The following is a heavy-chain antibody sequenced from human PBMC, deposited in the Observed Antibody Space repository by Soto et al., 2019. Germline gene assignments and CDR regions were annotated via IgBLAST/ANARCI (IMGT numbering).Heavy chain of an antibody. CDR1: GGSISSGGYY. CDR3: AREVGIGYCSGGSCGRRRAFDI. Sequence: SETLSLTCTVSGGSISSGGYYWSWIRQHPGKGLEWIGYIYYSGSTYYNPSLKSRVTISVDTSKNQFSLKLSSVTAADAAVYYCAREVGIGYCSGGSCGRRRAFDIWGQGTMVTVSS. CDR2: IYYSGST. V-gene: IGHV4-31*03. D-gene: IGHD2-15*01. J-gene: IGHJ3*02.